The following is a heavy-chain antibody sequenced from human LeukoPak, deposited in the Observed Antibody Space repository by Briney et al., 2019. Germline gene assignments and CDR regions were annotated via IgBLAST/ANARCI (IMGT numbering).Heavy chain of an antibody. CDR2: VSGSGGTT. D-gene: IGHD2-15*01. CDR3: ARGYRSGGSCNWGQFDS. J-gene: IGHJ4*02. V-gene: IGHV3-23*01. CDR1: GFIFSTHA. Sequence: GGSLRLSCAASGFIFSTHAMSWVRLAPGRGLEWVSVVSGSGGTTYYADSAKGRFTISRDNSLSTLSLQMKSLRVEDTALYYCARGYRSGGSCNWGQFDSWGQGTLVTVSS.